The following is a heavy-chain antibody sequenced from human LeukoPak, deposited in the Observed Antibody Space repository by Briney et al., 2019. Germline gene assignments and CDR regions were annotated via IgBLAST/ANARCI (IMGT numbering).Heavy chain of an antibody. Sequence: SETLSLTCTVSGGSISSYYWSWIRQPAGKGLEWIGRIYTSGSTNYNPSLKSRVTISVDTSKNQFSLKLRSVATADTAVYYCARHKYYYDSSGSIRFDYWGQGTLVTVSS. V-gene: IGHV4-4*07. D-gene: IGHD3-22*01. CDR2: IYTSGST. CDR1: GGSISSYY. CDR3: ARHKYYYDSSGSIRFDY. J-gene: IGHJ4*02.